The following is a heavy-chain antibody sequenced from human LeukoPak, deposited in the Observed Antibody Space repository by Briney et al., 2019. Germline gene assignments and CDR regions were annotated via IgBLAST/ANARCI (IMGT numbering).Heavy chain of an antibody. J-gene: IGHJ6*02. CDR2: INHSGST. D-gene: IGHD3-9*01. CDR1: GGSFSGYY. Sequence: PSETLSLTCAVYGGSFSGYYWSWIRQPPGKGLEWIGEINHSGSTNYNPSLKSRVTISVDTSKNQFSLKLSSVTAADTAVYYCARDYDILTGYHIEQYYYGMDVWGQGTTVTVSS. V-gene: IGHV4-34*01. CDR3: ARDYDILTGYHIEQYYYGMDV.